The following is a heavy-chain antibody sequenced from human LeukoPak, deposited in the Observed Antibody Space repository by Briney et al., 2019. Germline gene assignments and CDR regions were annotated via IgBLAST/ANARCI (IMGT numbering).Heavy chain of an antibody. CDR3: ARDHYYDSSGYYY. D-gene: IGHD3-22*01. Sequence: PGGSLRLSCAASGFTFSSYEMNWVRQAPGKGLEGVSYISSSGSTIYYADSVKGRFTISRDNGKNSLYLQMSSLRAEDTAVYYCARDHYYDSSGYYYWGQGTLVTVSS. V-gene: IGHV3-48*03. J-gene: IGHJ4*02. CDR2: ISSSGSTI. CDR1: GFTFSSYE.